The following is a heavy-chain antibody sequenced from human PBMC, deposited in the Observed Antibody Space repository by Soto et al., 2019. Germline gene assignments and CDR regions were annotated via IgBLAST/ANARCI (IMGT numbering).Heavy chain of an antibody. D-gene: IGHD1-26*01. CDR3: ATQEVGGSYVYTFDP. J-gene: IGHJ5*02. CDR1: GVSMSIGTDY. CDR2: IHYSGST. Sequence: SETLSLTCNVSGVSMSIGTDYWGWIRQPPGKGLEWIGNIHYSGSTYYNPSLKSRLKISVDTSKNQFSLKLSSVTAADTAVYYCATQEVGGSYVYTFDPWGQRTPVTVSS. V-gene: IGHV4-39*01.